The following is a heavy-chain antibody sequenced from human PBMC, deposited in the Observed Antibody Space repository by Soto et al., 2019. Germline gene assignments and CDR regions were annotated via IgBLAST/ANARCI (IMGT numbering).Heavy chain of an antibody. CDR3: ARDFSGTGWVFDI. J-gene: IGHJ3*02. CDR2: IIPILGIA. V-gene: IGHV1-69*08. CDR1: GGTFSSYT. Sequence: QVQLVQSGAEVKKPGSSVKVSCKASGGTFSSYTISWVRQAPGQGLEWMGRIIPILGIANYAQKFQGRVTITADKSTSTAYMELSSLRSEDTAVYYCARDFSGTGWVFDIWGQGTMVTVSS. D-gene: IGHD3-10*01.